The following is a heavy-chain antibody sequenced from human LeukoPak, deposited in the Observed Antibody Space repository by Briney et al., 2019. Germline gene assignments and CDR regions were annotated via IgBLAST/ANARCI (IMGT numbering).Heavy chain of an antibody. CDR1: GGSISSYY. D-gene: IGHD3/OR15-3a*01. V-gene: IGHV4-59*01. Sequence: SETLSLTCTVSGGSISSYYWSWIRQPPGKGLEWIGYIYYSGSTNYNPSLKSRVTISVDTSKNQFSLKLSSVTAADTAVYYCARVGFLDRGTDTYCFDYWGQGTLVTVSS. J-gene: IGHJ4*02. CDR2: IYYSGST. CDR3: ARVGFLDRGTDTYCFDY.